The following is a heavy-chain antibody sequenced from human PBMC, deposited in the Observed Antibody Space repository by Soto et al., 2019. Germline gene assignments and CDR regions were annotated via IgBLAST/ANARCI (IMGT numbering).Heavy chain of an antibody. CDR1: GFSFSSYA. CDR2: ISYDGRNE. D-gene: IGHD2-8*01. V-gene: IGHV3-30*04. J-gene: IGHJ4*02. CDR3: ARDGCPNGVCFNDY. Sequence: VKLVESGGGVVQAGTSLRLSCAASGFSFSSYAMHWVRQAPGKGLEWLSFISYDGRNEYYADSVKGRFTVSRDSSKDTLYLEINTLKREDTAVYYCARDGCPNGVCFNDYWGQGTLVTVSP.